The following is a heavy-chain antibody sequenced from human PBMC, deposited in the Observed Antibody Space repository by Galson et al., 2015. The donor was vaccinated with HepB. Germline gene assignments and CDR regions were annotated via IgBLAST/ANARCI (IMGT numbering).Heavy chain of an antibody. Sequence: SLRLSCAASGFTFSSYGMHWVRQAPGRGLEWVAVISYDGSNKYYADSVKGRFTISRDNSKNTLYLQMNSLRAEDTAVYYCAKVKGAGGSSWYLFAAFDIWGQGTMVTVSS. CDR3: AKVKGAGGSSWYLFAAFDI. CDR1: GFTFSSYG. D-gene: IGHD6-13*01. V-gene: IGHV3-30*18. J-gene: IGHJ3*02. CDR2: ISYDGSNK.